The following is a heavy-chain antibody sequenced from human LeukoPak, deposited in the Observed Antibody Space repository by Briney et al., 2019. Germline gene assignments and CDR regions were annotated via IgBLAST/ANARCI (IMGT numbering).Heavy chain of an antibody. CDR3: ARGGVTYYYDSSGYPFDY. D-gene: IGHD3-22*01. V-gene: IGHV4-39*07. CDR2: INHSGST. CDR1: GGSISSSSYY. Sequence: PSETLSLTCTVSGGSISSSSYYWSWIRQPPGKGLEWIGEINHSGSTNYNPSLKSRVTISVDTSKNQFSLKLSSVAAADTAVYYCARGGVTYYYDSSGYPFDYWGQGTLVTVSS. J-gene: IGHJ4*02.